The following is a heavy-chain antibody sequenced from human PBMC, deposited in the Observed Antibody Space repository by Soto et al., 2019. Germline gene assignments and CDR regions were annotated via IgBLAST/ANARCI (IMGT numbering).Heavy chain of an antibody. J-gene: IGHJ4*02. CDR1: GFSFSAHG. D-gene: IGHD3-10*01. V-gene: IGHV3-33*01. CDR2: IWSDASND. Sequence: GGSLRLSCAASGFSFSAHGFHWVRQAPGKGLDWLAVIWSDASNDYVADSVKGRFSISRDNSDNTVSLQMHSLRPEDTAVYYCARAREGFGELSTLDYWGQGNPVTVSS. CDR3: ARAREGFGELSTLDY.